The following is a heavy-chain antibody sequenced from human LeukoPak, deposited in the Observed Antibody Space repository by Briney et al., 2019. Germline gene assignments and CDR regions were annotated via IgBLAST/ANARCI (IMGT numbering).Heavy chain of an antibody. CDR1: GFTFSSYA. V-gene: IGHV3-23*01. D-gene: IGHD6-13*01. Sequence: PGGSLRLSCAASGFTFSSYAMSWVRQAPGKGLEWVSAISGSGGSTYYADSVKGRFTISRDNSKNTLYLQMNSLRAEDTAVYYCAKDLAHSSSPTMDVWGKGTTVTVSS. J-gene: IGHJ6*04. CDR2: ISGSGGST. CDR3: AKDLAHSSSPTMDV.